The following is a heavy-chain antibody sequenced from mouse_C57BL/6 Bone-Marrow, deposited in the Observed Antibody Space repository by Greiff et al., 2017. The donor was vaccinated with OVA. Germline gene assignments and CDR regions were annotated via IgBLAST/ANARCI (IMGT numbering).Heavy chain of an antibody. D-gene: IGHD4-1*01. J-gene: IGHJ1*03. CDR2: ISSGGSYT. CDR1: GFTFSSYG. V-gene: IGHV5-6*01. CDR3: ARQGLGQWYFDV. Sequence: EVQLVESGGDLVKPGGSLKLSCAASGFTFSSYGMSWVRQTPDKRLEWVATISSGGSYTYYPDSVKGRFTISRENAKNTLYLEMSSLRSEDTAMYYCARQGLGQWYFDVWGTGTTVTVSS.